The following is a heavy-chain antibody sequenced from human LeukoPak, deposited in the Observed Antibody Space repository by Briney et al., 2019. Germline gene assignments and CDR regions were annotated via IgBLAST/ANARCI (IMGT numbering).Heavy chain of an antibody. Sequence: ASVKVSCKASGYTFTSYEINCVRRATGQGLEWMGWMNPNSGNTGYSQKFQGGVTITADKSTSTAYMELSSLRSEDTAVYYCARDPDSSGWYGHYFDYWGQGTLVTVSS. V-gene: IGHV1-8*01. D-gene: IGHD6-19*01. J-gene: IGHJ4*02. CDR2: MNPNSGNT. CDR3: ARDPDSSGWYGHYFDY. CDR1: GYTFTSYE.